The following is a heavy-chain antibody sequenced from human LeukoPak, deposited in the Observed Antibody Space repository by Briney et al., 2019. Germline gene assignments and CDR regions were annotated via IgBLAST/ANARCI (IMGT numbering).Heavy chain of an antibody. D-gene: IGHD6-6*01. CDR2: IYYSGST. CDR1: GGSISSSSYY. V-gene: IGHV4-39*01. J-gene: IGHJ4*02. CDR3: ARGGWQPVIGKSYFDY. Sequence: WETLSLTCTVSGGSISSSSYYWGWIRQPPGKGLEWIGSIYYSGSTYYNLSLKSRVTISVDTSKNQFSLKLSSVTAADTAVYYCARGGWQPVIGKSYFDYWGQGTLVTVSS.